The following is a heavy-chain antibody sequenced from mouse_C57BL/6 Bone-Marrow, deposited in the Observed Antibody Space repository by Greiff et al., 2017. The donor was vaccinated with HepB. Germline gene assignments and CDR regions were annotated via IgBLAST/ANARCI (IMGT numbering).Heavy chain of an antibody. CDR2: IRSKSSNYAT. J-gene: IGHJ1*03. CDR1: GFTFNTYA. CDR3: VRDARYYYGSSYGYFDV. V-gene: IGHV10-3*01. D-gene: IGHD1-1*01. Sequence: EVQLVESGGGLVQPKGSLKLSCAASGFTFNTYAMHWVRQAPGKGLEWVARIRSKSSNYATYYADSVKDRFTISRDDSQSMLYLQMNNLKTEDTAMYYCVRDARYYYGSSYGYFDVWGTGTTVTVSS.